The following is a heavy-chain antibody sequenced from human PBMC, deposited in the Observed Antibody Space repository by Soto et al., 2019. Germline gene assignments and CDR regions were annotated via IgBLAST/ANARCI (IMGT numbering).Heavy chain of an antibody. CDR3: ARVSYGGNSGVYYHYGMED. Sequence: ASVKVSYKASGYTFTSYGISWVRQAPGQGLEWMGWISAYNGNTNYAQKLQGRVTMTTDTSTSTAYMELRSLRSDDTAVYYCARVSYGGNSGVYYHYGMEDWGQGTTVTV. V-gene: IGHV1-18*01. J-gene: IGHJ6*02. D-gene: IGHD4-17*01. CDR2: ISAYNGNT. CDR1: GYTFTSYG.